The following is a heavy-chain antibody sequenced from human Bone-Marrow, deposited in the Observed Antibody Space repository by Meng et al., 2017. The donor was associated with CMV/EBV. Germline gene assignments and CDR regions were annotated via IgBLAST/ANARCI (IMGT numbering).Heavy chain of an antibody. J-gene: IGHJ6*02. Sequence: AVKVSCKASGGIFSSYSISWVRQAPGQGLEWMGGIIPIFGTANDAQKFQGRVTITTDESTSTAYMELSSLRSEDTVVYYCARVPELVLPAAIRLHYYYYGMDVWGQGNTVPVSS. D-gene: IGHD2-2*02. CDR1: GGIFSSYS. V-gene: IGHV1-69*05. CDR3: ARVPELVLPAAIRLHYYYYGMDV. CDR2: IIPIFGTA.